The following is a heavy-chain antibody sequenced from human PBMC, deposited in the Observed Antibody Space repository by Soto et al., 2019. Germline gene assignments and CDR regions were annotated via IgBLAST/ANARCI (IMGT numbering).Heavy chain of an antibody. V-gene: IGHV1-69*05. Sequence: SVKVSCKASGGTFSSYAISWVRQAPGQGLEWMGGIIPIFGTAIYAQNFQERVIVTRDESTNTAYMELSSLRSEDTGVYYCAAGDYHETSGYSSDHWGQRTLVTVSS. CDR1: GGTFSSYA. J-gene: IGHJ4*02. D-gene: IGHD3-22*01. CDR2: IIPIFGTA. CDR3: AAGDYHETSGYSSDH.